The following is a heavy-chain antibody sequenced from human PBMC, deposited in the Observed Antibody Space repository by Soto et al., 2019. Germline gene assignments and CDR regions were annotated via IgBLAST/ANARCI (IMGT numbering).Heavy chain of an antibody. CDR1: GYSFTSYW. CDR3: ARQGPTYSSGWYDPQYFQH. D-gene: IGHD6-19*01. J-gene: IGHJ1*01. V-gene: IGHV5-51*01. CDR2: IYPGDSDT. Sequence: GESLKISCKSSGYSFTSYWIGWVRQMPGKGLEWMGIIYPGDSDTRYSPSFQGQVTISADKSISTAYLQWSSLKASDTAMYYCARQGPTYSSGWYDPQYFQHWGQGTLVTVSS.